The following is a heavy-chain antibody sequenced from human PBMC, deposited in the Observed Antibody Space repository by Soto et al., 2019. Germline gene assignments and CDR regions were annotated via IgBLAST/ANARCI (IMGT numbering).Heavy chain of an antibody. Sequence: QGQLVQSGAEVKKPGSSVKVSCKASGGTFSSYAISWVRQAPGQGLEWMGGIIPIFGTANYAQKFQGRVTITADESTSTAYMELSSLRSEDTAVYYCAIRYCTNGVCYFNYFDYWGQGTLVTVSS. CDR3: AIRYCTNGVCYFNYFDY. J-gene: IGHJ4*02. V-gene: IGHV1-69*01. CDR2: IIPIFGTA. D-gene: IGHD2-8*01. CDR1: GGTFSSYA.